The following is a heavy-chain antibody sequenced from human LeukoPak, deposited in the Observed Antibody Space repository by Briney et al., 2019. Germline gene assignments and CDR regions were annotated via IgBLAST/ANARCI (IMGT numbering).Heavy chain of an antibody. J-gene: IGHJ3*02. CDR3: ARDLIYPNQLLYPLLAFDI. CDR2: IYYSGST. CDR1: GGPISSYY. D-gene: IGHD2-2*02. V-gene: IGHV4-59*01. Sequence: SETLSLTCTVSGGPISSYYWSWIRQPPGKGLEWIGYIYYSGSTNYNPSLKSRVTISVDTSENQFSLKLSSVTAADTAVYYCARDLIYPNQLLYPLLAFDIWGQGTMVTVSS.